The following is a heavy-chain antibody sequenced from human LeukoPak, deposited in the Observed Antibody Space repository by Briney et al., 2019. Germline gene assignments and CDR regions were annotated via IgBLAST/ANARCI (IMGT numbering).Heavy chain of an antibody. CDR2: IYTSGGT. CDR1: SGSFRSYF. V-gene: IGHV4-4*07. CDR3: ARARNYGSSYYFDY. D-gene: IGHD1-7*01. Sequence: SETLSLTCTVSSGSFRSYFWSWIRQPAGQGLEWIGRIYTSGGTNYNPSLKSRVTMSVDTSKNQFSLRLNSVTAADTAVYYCARARNYGSSYYFDYWGQGTLVTVSS. J-gene: IGHJ4*02.